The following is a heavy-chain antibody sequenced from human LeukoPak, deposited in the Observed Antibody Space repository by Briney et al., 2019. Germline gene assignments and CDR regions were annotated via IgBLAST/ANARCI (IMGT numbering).Heavy chain of an antibody. CDR3: ARGSGIPDY. D-gene: IGHD1-14*01. CDR2: INHSGST. V-gene: IGHV4-39*07. J-gene: IGHJ4*02. CDR1: GGSISSSNYY. Sequence: PSETLSLTCTVSGGSISSSNYYWGWIRQPPGKGLEWIGEINHSGSTNYNPSLKSRVTISVDTSKNQFSLKLSSVTAADTAVYYCARGSGIPDYWGQGTLVTVSS.